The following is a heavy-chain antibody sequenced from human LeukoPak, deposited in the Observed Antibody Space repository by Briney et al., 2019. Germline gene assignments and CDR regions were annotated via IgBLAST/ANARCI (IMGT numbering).Heavy chain of an antibody. J-gene: IGHJ3*02. V-gene: IGHV1-2*02. CDR1: GYTITDYY. CDR2: INPNSGGT. Sequence: ASVKVSCKASGYTITDYYIHWVRQAPGQGLEWMGWINPNSGGTILAQKFQGRVTMTRDTSTSTVYMELSSLRSEDTAVYYCARGRNYYDSSRYYYEGDAFDIWGQGTMVTVSS. D-gene: IGHD3-22*01. CDR3: ARGRNYYDSSRYYYEGDAFDI.